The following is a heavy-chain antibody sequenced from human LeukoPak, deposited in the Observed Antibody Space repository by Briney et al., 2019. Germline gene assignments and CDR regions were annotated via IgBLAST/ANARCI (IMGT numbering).Heavy chain of an antibody. V-gene: IGHV3-23*01. CDR3: AKSDYYDSSGYYYGSDY. D-gene: IGHD3-22*01. Sequence: GGSLRLSCAASGFTFSSYAMTWVRQAPGKGLEWVSGISGSGGSTYYADSVKGRFTISRDNSKNTLYVQMNSLRAEDTAVYYCAKSDYYDSSGYYYGSDYWGQGTLVTVSS. CDR1: GFTFSSYA. J-gene: IGHJ4*02. CDR2: ISGSGGST.